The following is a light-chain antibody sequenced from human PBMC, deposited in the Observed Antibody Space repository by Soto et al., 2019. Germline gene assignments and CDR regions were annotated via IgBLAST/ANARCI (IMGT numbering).Light chain of an antibody. CDR1: SSNIGTVYD. CDR2: NNK. V-gene: IGLV1-40*01. Sequence: QSVLTQPPSVSGTPGQRVTISCTGSSSNIGTVYDVHWYQHLPGTAPKLLIYNNKNRPSGVPDRFSGSKSGTSASLAITGLQAEDEADYYCQSFDSSLSVVFGGGTKLTVL. CDR3: QSFDSSLSVV. J-gene: IGLJ2*01.